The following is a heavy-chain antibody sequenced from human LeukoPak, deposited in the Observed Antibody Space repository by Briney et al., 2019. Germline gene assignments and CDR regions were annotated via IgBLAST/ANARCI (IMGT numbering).Heavy chain of an antibody. CDR2: ISGSGDSR. J-gene: IGHJ5*02. Sequence: PGGSLRLSCAASGFTFSNYAMSWGRQAPGKGRGWVSGISGSGDSRYYAESVKGRFTISRDNSKNTLYLQMNSLRAQDTAVYYCAKGESWFDPWGQGTLVTVSS. CDR3: AKGESWFDP. CDR1: GFTFSNYA. V-gene: IGHV3-23*01.